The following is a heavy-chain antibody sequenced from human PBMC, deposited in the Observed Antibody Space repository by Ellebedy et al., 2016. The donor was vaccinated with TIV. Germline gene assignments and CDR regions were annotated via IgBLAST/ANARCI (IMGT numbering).Heavy chain of an antibody. Sequence: AASVKVSCKASGYTFTGYYMHWVRQAPGQGLEWMGWINPNSGDTNYAQKFQGRVTMTRDTSISTAYMELSRLRSDDTAVYYCARVKTALIHYYYGMDVWGQGTTVTVS. D-gene: IGHD5-18*01. CDR3: ARVKTALIHYYYGMDV. J-gene: IGHJ6*02. V-gene: IGHV1-2*02. CDR1: GYTFTGYY. CDR2: INPNSGDT.